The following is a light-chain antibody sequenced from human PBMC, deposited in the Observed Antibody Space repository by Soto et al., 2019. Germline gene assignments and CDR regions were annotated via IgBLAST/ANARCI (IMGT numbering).Light chain of an antibody. Sequence: EIVLTQSPGTLSLSPEDRATLSCEASQSVNNNYLAWYQHKPGQAPRLLIYGASSRATGIPDRFSGSGSGTDFTLTIRRLEPEYFAVYYCQQYDTSLPYTFGGGTKVEIK. J-gene: IGKJ4*01. CDR3: QQYDTSLPYT. V-gene: IGKV3-20*01. CDR2: GAS. CDR1: QSVNNNY.